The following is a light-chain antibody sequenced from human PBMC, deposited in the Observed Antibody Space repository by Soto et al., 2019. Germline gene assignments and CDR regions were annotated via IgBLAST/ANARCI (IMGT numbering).Light chain of an antibody. J-gene: IGKJ5*01. CDR2: AAS. V-gene: IGKV1-39*01. Sequence: DIQMTQSPSSLSASVGDRVTITCRASQSIRTDLNWYQQKPGKDPKLLIYAASSLQSGVPSRFSGNESGTAFTLTISSLQPEDFATYYCQQSYSTLITFGQGTRLEIK. CDR3: QQSYSTLIT. CDR1: QSIRTD.